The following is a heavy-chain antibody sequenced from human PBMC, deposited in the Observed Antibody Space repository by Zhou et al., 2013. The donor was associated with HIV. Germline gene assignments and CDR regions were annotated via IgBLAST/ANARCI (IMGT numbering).Heavy chain of an antibody. CDR3: ARDPLTGDQNWYFDL. Sequence: QVQLVQSGAEVKKPGASVKVSCKASGYTFTGYYMHWVRQAPGQGLEWMGWINPNSGGTNYAQKFQGWVTMTRDTSISTAYMELSRLRSDDTAVYYCARDPLTGDQNWYFDLWGRGTLVTVSS. CDR2: INPNSGGT. V-gene: IGHV1-2*04. CDR1: GYTFTGYY. D-gene: IGHD7-27*01. J-gene: IGHJ2*01.